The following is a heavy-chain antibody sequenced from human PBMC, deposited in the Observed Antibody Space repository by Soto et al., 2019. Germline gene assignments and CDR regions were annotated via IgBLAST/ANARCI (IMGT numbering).Heavy chain of an antibody. D-gene: IGHD3-10*01. V-gene: IGHV1-46*01. Sequence: ASVKVSCKASGYTFTSYYMHWVRQAPERGLEWMGIINPSGGSTSYAQKFQGRVTMTRDTSTSTVYMELSSLRSEDTAVYYCARDARGRFGEFIYGMDVWGQGTTVTVSS. CDR3: ARDARGRFGEFIYGMDV. J-gene: IGHJ6*02. CDR1: GYTFTSYY. CDR2: INPSGGST.